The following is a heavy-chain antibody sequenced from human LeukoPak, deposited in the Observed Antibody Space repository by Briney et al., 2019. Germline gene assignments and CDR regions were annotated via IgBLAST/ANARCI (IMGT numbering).Heavy chain of an antibody. Sequence: PGGSLRLSCAASGFTFSSYAMHWVRQAPGKGLEWVAVISYDGSNKYYADSVKGRFTISRDNSKNTLYLQMNSLRAEDTAVYYCARDLWQQLGIDYWGQGTLVTVSS. J-gene: IGHJ4*02. CDR2: ISYDGSNK. D-gene: IGHD6-13*01. CDR1: GFTFSSYA. V-gene: IGHV3-30*01. CDR3: ARDLWQQLGIDY.